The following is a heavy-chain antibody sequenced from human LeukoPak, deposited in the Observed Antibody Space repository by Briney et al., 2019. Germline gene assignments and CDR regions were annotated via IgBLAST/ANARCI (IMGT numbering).Heavy chain of an antibody. CDR1: GTSISTYY. J-gene: IGHJ4*02. CDR3: ARAGSGYSFDY. D-gene: IGHD3-10*01. V-gene: IGHV4-59*08. Sequence: SETLSLTCTVSGTSISTYYWSWIRQPPGKGLEWVGYLYYSGSTSYNPSLKSRVTISVDTSKNQFSLRLSSVTAADTAVYYCARAGSGYSFDYWGQGTLVTVSS. CDR2: LYYSGST.